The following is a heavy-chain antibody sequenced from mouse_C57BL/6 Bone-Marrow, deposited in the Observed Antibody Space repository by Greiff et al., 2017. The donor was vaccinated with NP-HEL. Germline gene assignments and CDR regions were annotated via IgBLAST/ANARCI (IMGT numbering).Heavy chain of an antibody. Sequence: EVMLVESGGDLVKPGGSLKLSCAASGFTFSSYGMSWVRQTPDKRLEWVATISSGGSYTYYPDSVKGRFTISRDNAKNTLYLQMSSLKSEDTAMYDCARERIRGDYWGQGTSVTVSS. J-gene: IGHJ4*01. CDR2: ISSGGSYT. CDR3: ARERIRGDY. CDR1: GFTFSSYG. V-gene: IGHV5-6*02.